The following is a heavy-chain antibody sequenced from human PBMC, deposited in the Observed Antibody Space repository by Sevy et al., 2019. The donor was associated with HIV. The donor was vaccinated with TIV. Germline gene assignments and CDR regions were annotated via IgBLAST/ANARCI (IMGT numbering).Heavy chain of an antibody. CDR1: GFTINSYA. Sequence: GGSLRLSCAVSGFTINSYAVNWVRQAPGKGLEWVAVISYDGSNKYYADSVKGRFTISRDNSKNTLYLQMNSLRAEDTAVYYCAKNHPQWLASYPEFDYWGQGTLVTVSS. D-gene: IGHD6-19*01. J-gene: IGHJ4*02. CDR3: AKNHPQWLASYPEFDY. V-gene: IGHV3-30*18. CDR2: ISYDGSNK.